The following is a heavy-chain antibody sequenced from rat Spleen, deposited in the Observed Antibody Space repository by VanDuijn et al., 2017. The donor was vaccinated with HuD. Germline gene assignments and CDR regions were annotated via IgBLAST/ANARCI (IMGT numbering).Heavy chain of an antibody. V-gene: IGHV3-3*01. Sequence: EVQLQESGPGPVKPSQSLSLTCSVTGYSITSNYRWNWNRKFPGNKLEWMGNINSAGSTNYNPSLKSRISITRDTSRNQFFLQVNSVTTEDTATYYCAKTTVAYYYVMDAWGQGASVTVSS. J-gene: IGHJ4*01. CDR1: GYSITSNYR. CDR3: AKTTVAYYYVMDA. D-gene: IGHD1-8*01. CDR2: INSAGST.